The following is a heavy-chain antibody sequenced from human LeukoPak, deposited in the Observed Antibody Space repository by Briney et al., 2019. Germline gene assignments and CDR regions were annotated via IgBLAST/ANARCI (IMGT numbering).Heavy chain of an antibody. Sequence: PSETLSLTCAVYGGSFSGYYWSWIRQPPGKGLEWIGEINHSGSTNYNPSLKSRVTISVDTSKNQFSLKLSSVTAADTAVYYCARGGRDTATDYWGQGTLVTVSS. CDR2: INHSGST. V-gene: IGHV4-34*01. D-gene: IGHD5-18*01. J-gene: IGHJ4*02. CDR3: ARGGRDTATDY. CDR1: GGSFSGYY.